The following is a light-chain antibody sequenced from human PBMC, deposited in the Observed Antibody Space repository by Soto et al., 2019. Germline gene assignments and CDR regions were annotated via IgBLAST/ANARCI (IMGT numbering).Light chain of an antibody. V-gene: IGLV4-60*02. J-gene: IGLJ2*01. CDR1: SGHTTYI. CDR3: ETWDINTHVV. CDR2: LETSGSY. Sequence: QPVLTQSSSASASLGPSVKLTCTLSSGHTTYIIAWHQQQPGKAPRYLMKLETSGSYNKGSGVPDRFSGSSSGADRYLTISNLQFEDEADYYCETWDINTHVVFGGGTKVTVL.